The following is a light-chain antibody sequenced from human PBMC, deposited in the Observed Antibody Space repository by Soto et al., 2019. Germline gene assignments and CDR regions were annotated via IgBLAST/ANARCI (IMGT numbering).Light chain of an antibody. CDR3: QQDNNWPLT. J-gene: IGKJ1*01. CDR2: GAS. Sequence: EIVMTQSPATLSVSPGERATLSCRAGQSVRTNLAWYQQKPGQAPRLLIYGASTRATGIPARFSGSGSGTEFTLTISSLQSEDFAVYFCQQDNNWPLTFGQGTKVEIK. V-gene: IGKV3-15*01. CDR1: QSVRTN.